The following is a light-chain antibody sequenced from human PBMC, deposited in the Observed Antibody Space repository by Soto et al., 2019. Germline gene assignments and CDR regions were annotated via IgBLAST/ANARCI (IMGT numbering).Light chain of an antibody. CDR2: GAS. CDR3: QQVNSFSLT. J-gene: IGKJ4*01. Sequence: DIQLTQSPSFLSASVGDKVTITCRASQGISAYLAWYQHKPGKAPKLLIYGASTLQRGVPSRFSGSGSGTEFTLTISSLQPEDFATYYCQQVNSFSLTFGGGTKVDIK. V-gene: IGKV1-9*01. CDR1: QGISAY.